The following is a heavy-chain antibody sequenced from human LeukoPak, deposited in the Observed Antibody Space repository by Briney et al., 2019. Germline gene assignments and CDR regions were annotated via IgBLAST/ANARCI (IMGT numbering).Heavy chain of an antibody. Sequence: EASVKVSCKASGYTFTSYGISWVRQAPGQGLEWMGWISAYNGNTNYAQKLQGRVTMTTDTSTSTAYMELRSLRSDDTAVYYCARDKGIRSGGYYYDSIEIDYWGQGTLVTVSS. CDR1: GYTFTSYG. J-gene: IGHJ4*02. CDR3: ARDKGIRSGGYYYDSIEIDY. D-gene: IGHD3-22*01. V-gene: IGHV1-18*01. CDR2: ISAYNGNT.